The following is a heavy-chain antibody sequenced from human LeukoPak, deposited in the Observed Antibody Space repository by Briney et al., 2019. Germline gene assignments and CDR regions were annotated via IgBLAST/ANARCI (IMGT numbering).Heavy chain of an antibody. V-gene: IGHV1-2*02. CDR3: ASYPRYSSSPPFDY. D-gene: IGHD6-19*01. CDR1: GYTFTGYY. Sequence: ASVKVSCKASGYTFTGYYMHWVRQAPGQGLEWMGWINPNTGDTHYAQRFQGRVTMTRDTAINTAYMELNRLTSDDTAVYYCASYPRYSSSPPFDYWGQGTLATVSS. CDR2: INPNTGDT. J-gene: IGHJ4*02.